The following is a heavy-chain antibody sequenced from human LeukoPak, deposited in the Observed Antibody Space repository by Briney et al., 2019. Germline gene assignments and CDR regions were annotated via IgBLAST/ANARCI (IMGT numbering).Heavy chain of an antibody. J-gene: IGHJ5*02. V-gene: IGHV1-69*13. D-gene: IGHD3-16*01. Sequence: ASVKVSCKASGGTFSSYAISWVRQAPGQGLEWMGGIIPIFGTANYAQKFQGRVTITADESTSTAYMELSSLRSEDTAVYYCARAATWGSWFDPWGQGTLVTVSS. CDR3: ARAATWGSWFDP. CDR1: GGTFSSYA. CDR2: IIPIFGTA.